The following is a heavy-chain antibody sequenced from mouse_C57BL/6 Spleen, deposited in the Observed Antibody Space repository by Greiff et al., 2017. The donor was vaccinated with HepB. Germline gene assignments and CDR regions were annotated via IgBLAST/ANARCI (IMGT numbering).Heavy chain of an antibody. V-gene: IGHV5-4*01. CDR3: AREGDYPWFAY. Sequence: EVQRVESGGGLVKPGGSLKLSCAASGFTFSSYAMSWVRQTPEKRLEWVATISDGGSYTYYPDNVKGRFTISRYNAKNNLYLQMSHLKSEDTAMYYCAREGDYPWFAYWGQGTLVTVSA. D-gene: IGHD2-4*01. CDR1: GFTFSSYA. CDR2: ISDGGSYT. J-gene: IGHJ3*01.